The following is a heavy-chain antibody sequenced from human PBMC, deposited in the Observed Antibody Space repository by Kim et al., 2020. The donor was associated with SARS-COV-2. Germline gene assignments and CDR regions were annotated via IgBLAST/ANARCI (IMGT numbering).Heavy chain of an antibody. CDR3: ARGSGQLVAFDI. D-gene: IGHD6-6*01. V-gene: IGHV4-59*09. J-gene: IGHJ3*02. Sequence: NYNPSLKTRVTISGDTSKRQFSLKLSSVTAADTAVYYCARGSGQLVAFDIWGQGTMVIVSS.